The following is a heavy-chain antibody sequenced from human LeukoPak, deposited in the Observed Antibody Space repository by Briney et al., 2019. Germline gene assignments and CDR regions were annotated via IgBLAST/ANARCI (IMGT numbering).Heavy chain of an antibody. J-gene: IGHJ3*02. V-gene: IGHV4-31*03. CDR1: GGSISSGGDY. CDR3: ARAAWRGSNSRDAFDI. Sequence: SETLSLTCTVSGGSISSGGDYWSWIRQHPGKGLEWIGYIYYSGSTYYNPSLKGRVTISVDTSKNQFSLELSSVTAADTAVCYCARAAWRGSNSRDAFDIWGLGTMVTVSS. CDR2: IYYSGST. D-gene: IGHD4-23*01.